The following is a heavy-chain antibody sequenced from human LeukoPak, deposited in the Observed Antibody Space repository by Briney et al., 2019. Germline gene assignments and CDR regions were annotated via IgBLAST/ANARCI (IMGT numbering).Heavy chain of an antibody. CDR3: AKANSPYYYDSSGYSTFDY. J-gene: IGHJ4*02. Sequence: PGGSLRLSCAASGFTFSSYAMNWVRQAPGKGLEWVSGISGSGVSPYCADSVKGRFTMSRDNSKNTLYLQMNSLRAEDTAVYYCAKANSPYYYDSSGYSTFDYWGQGTLVTVSS. V-gene: IGHV3-23*01. D-gene: IGHD3-22*01. CDR1: GFTFSSYA. CDR2: ISGSGVSP.